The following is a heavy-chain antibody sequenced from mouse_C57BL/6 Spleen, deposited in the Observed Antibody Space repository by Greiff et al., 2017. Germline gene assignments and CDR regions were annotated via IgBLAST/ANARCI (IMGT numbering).Heavy chain of an antibody. CDR2: IDPSDSYT. J-gene: IGHJ1*03. Sequence: VQLQQPGAELVMPGASVKLSCKASGYTFTSYWMHWVKQRPGQGLEWIGEIDPSDSYTNYNQKFKGKSTWTVDKSSSTAYMQLSSLTSEDSAVYYCARRGFTTVVATWNWYFDVWGTGTTVTVSS. CDR1: GYTFTSYW. D-gene: IGHD1-1*01. V-gene: IGHV1-69*01. CDR3: ARRGFTTVVATWNWYFDV.